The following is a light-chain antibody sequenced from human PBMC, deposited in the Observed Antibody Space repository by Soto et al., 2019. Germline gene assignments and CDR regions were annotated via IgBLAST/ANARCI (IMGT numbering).Light chain of an antibody. V-gene: IGLV2-14*03. CDR1: ISDVGSYNY. CDR2: DVS. CDR3: GSYTTSSNYV. J-gene: IGLJ1*01. Sequence: QSVLTQPASVSGSPGQSITISCTGTISDVGSYNYVSWYQQYPGKAPKLMIYDVSTRPSGVSDRFSGSKSGNTASLTISGLRAEDEAGYYCGSYTTSSNYVFGTGTKVTVL.